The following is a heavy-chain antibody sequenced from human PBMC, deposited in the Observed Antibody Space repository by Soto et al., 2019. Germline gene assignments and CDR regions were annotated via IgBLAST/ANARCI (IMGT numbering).Heavy chain of an antibody. D-gene: IGHD2-8*01. V-gene: IGHV4-39*01. J-gene: IGHJ3*02. CDR1: GGSIISSSYY. CDR3: ARTDIVLMVYAIEAFDI. Sequence: SETLSLTCTVSGGSIISSSYYWVWIRQPPGKGLEWIGSIYYSGSTYYNPSLKSRVTISVDTSKNQFSLKLSSVTAADTAVYYCARTDIVLMVYAIEAFDIWGQGTMVTVSS. CDR2: IYYSGST.